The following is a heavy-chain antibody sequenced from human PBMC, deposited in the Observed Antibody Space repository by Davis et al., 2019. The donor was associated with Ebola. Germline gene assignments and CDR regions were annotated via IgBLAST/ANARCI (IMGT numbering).Heavy chain of an antibody. Sequence: GESLKISCAASGFAFSTYAMSWVRQPPGKGLEWVSIISSGATSTYYADSVKGRFTISRDNSKNTLYLQMNSLRAEDTAKYYCAKAGCGSTSCYSNQWGRGTLVTVSS. J-gene: IGHJ4*02. CDR1: GFAFSTYA. CDR2: ISSGATST. D-gene: IGHD2-2*01. CDR3: AKAGCGSTSCYSNQ. V-gene: IGHV3-23*01.